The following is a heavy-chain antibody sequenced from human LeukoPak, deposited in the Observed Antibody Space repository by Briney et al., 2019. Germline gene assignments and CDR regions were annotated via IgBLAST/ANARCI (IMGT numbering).Heavy chain of an antibody. J-gene: IGHJ4*02. CDR3: ARSQYWRFDD. CDR1: GGSISSYY. CDR2: IYYSGST. D-gene: IGHD2-8*02. V-gene: IGHV4-59*01. Sequence: SETLSLTCTVSGGSISSYYWSWIRQPPGQGLEWIGYIYYSGSTNYNPSLKSRVTISVDTSKNQFSLKLSSVTAADTAVYYCARSQYWRFDDWGQGTLVTVSS.